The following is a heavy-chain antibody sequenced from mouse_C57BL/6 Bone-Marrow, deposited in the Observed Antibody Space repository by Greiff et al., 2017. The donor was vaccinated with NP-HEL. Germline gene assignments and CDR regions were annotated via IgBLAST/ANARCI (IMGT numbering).Heavy chain of an antibody. CDR1: GFTFTDYY. Sequence: EVMLVESGGGLVQPGGSLSLSCAASGFTFTDYYMSWVRQPPGKALAWLGFIRNKANGYTTEYSASVKGRFTISKDNSQSILYLESIALRAEDSDTYSCANYRTTGVENCFDYWGQGTTLTVSS. V-gene: IGHV7-3*01. CDR3: ANYRTTGVENCFDY. D-gene: IGHD1-1*01. CDR2: IRNKANGYTT. J-gene: IGHJ2*01.